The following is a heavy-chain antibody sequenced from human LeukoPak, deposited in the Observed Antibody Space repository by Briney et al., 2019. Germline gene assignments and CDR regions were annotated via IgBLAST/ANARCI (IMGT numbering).Heavy chain of an antibody. D-gene: IGHD3-10*01. CDR3: AKNPVLLWFGEFTYFDY. CDR1: GFTFSTYS. V-gene: IGHV3-23*01. J-gene: IGHJ4*02. CDR2: ISGSGGST. Sequence: GGSLRLSCGASGFTFSTYSMNWVRQAPGKGLEWVSAISGSGGSTYYADSVKGRFTISRDNSKNTLFLQMNSLRAEDTAVYYCAKNPVLLWFGEFTYFDYWGQGTLVTVSS.